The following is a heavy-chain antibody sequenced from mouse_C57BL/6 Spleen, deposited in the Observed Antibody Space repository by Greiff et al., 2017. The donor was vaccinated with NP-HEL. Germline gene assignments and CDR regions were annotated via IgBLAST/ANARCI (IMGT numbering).Heavy chain of an antibody. J-gene: IGHJ1*03. Sequence: VKVVESGAELMKPGASVKLSCKATGYTFTGYWIEWVKQRPGHGLEWIGELLPGSGSTTYNEKFNGKATFTADTSSNTAYMQLSSLTTEDSAIYYCARGRRYFDVWGTGTTVTVSS. CDR2: LLPGSGST. V-gene: IGHV1-9*01. CDR3: ARGRRYFDV. CDR1: GYTFTGYW.